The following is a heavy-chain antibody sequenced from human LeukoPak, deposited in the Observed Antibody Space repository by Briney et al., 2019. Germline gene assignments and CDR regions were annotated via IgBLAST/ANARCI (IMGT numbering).Heavy chain of an antibody. J-gene: IGHJ5*02. D-gene: IGHD6-13*01. CDR1: GGSISSSSYY. Sequence: SETLSLTCTVSGGSISSSSYYWGWIRQPPGKGLEWIGSIYYSGSTYYNPSLKSRVTISVDTSKNQFSLKLSSVTAADTAVYYCARETGSSYIDPWGQGTLVTVSS. CDR3: ARETGSSYIDP. CDR2: IYYSGST. V-gene: IGHV4-39*02.